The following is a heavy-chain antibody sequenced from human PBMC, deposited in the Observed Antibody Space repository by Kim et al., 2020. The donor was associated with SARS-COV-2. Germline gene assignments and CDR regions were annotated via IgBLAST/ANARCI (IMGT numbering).Heavy chain of an antibody. D-gene: IGHD2-15*01. CDR1: GFTFSSYA. Sequence: GGSLRLSCAASGFTFSSYAMSWVRQAPGKGLEWVSIISGSSGSTFYADSVKGRFTISRDNAKNTLYLQMNSLRAEDTAVYYCAKDPSCGGHACYSNFDYWGRGTLVTVSS. CDR3: AKDPSCGGHACYSNFDY. V-gene: IGHV3-23*01. J-gene: IGHJ4*02. CDR2: ISGSSGST.